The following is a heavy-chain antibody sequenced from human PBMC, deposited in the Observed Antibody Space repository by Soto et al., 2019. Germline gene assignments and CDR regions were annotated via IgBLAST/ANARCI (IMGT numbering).Heavy chain of an antibody. Sequence: QVQLQESGPGLVKPSQTLSLTCTVSGGSISSGGYYWSWIRQHPGKGLEWSGYIYYSGSTYYNPSLKIRVTISVVTSKNQFSLKLSSVTAAETAVYYCARVLGYCSGGSCYQAYYFDYWGQGTLVTVSS. V-gene: IGHV4-31*03. CDR1: GGSISSGGYY. CDR2: IYYSGST. D-gene: IGHD2-15*01. J-gene: IGHJ4*02. CDR3: ARVLGYCSGGSCYQAYYFDY.